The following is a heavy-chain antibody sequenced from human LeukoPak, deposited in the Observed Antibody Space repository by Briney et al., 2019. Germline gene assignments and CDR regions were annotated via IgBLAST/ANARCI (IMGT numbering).Heavy chain of an antibody. Sequence: SETLSLTCTVSGGSISSSSYYWGWIRQPPGKGLEWIGSIYYSGSTYYNPPLKSRVTISVDTSKNQFSLKLSSVTAADTAVYYCARLQYTNPDYWGQGTLVTVSS. CDR1: GGSISSSSYY. J-gene: IGHJ4*02. CDR2: IYYSGST. CDR3: ARLQYTNPDY. D-gene: IGHD1-1*01. V-gene: IGHV4-39*01.